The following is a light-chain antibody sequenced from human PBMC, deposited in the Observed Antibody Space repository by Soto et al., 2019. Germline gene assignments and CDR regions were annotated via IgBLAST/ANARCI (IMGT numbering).Light chain of an antibody. V-gene: IGKV3-15*01. Sequence: EIVMTQSPATLSVSPGERASLSCRASQSISSNLAWYQHKPGQAPRLVIYGASTRATGIPARFSGSGSGREFTLTISSLQSEDFAVYYCQHYNNWPPWTFGQGTKVEIK. CDR1: QSISSN. CDR2: GAS. J-gene: IGKJ1*01. CDR3: QHYNNWPPWT.